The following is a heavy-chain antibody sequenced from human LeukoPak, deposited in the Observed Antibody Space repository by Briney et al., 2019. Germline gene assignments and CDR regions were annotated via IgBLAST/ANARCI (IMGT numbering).Heavy chain of an antibody. CDR3: ASTNYYDSSGYGY. Sequence: PGGSLRLPCAASGFTVSSNYMSWVRQAPGKGLEWVSVIYSGGSTYYADSVKGRFTISRDNSKNTLYLQMNSLRAEDTAVYYCASTNYYDSSGYGYWRQGTLVTVSS. V-gene: IGHV3-53*01. CDR2: IYSGGST. CDR1: GFTVSSNY. D-gene: IGHD3-22*01. J-gene: IGHJ4*02.